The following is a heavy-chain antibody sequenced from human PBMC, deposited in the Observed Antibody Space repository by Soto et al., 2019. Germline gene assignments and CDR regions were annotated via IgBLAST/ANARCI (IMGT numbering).Heavy chain of an antibody. J-gene: IGHJ4*02. D-gene: IGHD3-3*01. V-gene: IGHV3-74*01. Sequence: PGGSLRLSCAASGFTFSSYWMHWVRQAPGKGLVWVSRINSDGSSTSYADSVKGRFTISRDNAKNTLYLQMNSLRAEDTAVYYCARDHYDFWSGYPSYYFDYWGQGTLVTVSS. CDR1: GFTFSSYW. CDR3: ARDHYDFWSGYPSYYFDY. CDR2: INSDGSST.